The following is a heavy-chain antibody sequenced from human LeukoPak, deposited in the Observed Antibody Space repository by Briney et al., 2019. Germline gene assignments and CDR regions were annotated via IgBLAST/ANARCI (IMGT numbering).Heavy chain of an antibody. CDR1: GFIFRNAW. CDR3: TTTESGSYFYYYYYGMDV. CDR2: IKSKTDGGTT. D-gene: IGHD1-26*01. Sequence: GGSLRLSCAASGFIFRNAWMSWVRQAPGKGLEWVGRIKSKTDGGTTDYAAPVKGRLTISRDDSKNTLYLQMNSLKTEDTAVYYCTTTESGSYFYYYYYGMDVWGQGTMVTVSS. J-gene: IGHJ6*02. V-gene: IGHV3-15*01.